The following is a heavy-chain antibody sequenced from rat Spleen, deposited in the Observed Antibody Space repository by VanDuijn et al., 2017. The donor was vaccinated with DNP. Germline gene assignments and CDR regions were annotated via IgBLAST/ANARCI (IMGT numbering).Heavy chain of an antibody. Sequence: EVKLVESGGGLVQPGTSLKLSCAASGFNFNDYWMGWVRQAPGKGLEWVGEINEDSSIINYTPSLRDKFTISRDNAQNTLYLQMSKLRSEDTATYYCTTESAGLRVWDYWGQGIMVTVSS. J-gene: IGHJ2*01. D-gene: IGHD1-4*01. CDR3: TTESAGLRVWDY. CDR1: GFNFNDYW. CDR2: INEDSSII. V-gene: IGHV4-2*01.